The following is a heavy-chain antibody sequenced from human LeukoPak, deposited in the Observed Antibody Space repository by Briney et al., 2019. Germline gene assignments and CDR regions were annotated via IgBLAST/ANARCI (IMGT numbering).Heavy chain of an antibody. CDR1: EFIFSSYG. Sequence: PGGSLRLSCAASEFIFSSYGMHWVRQAPGKGLEWVAVISYYGSNKYYADSVKGRFTISRDNSKNTLYLQMNSLRLEDTALYYCACSTAFDYWGQGTPVTVSS. CDR3: ACSTAFDY. CDR2: ISYYGSNK. D-gene: IGHD4-17*01. V-gene: IGHV3-30*03. J-gene: IGHJ4*02.